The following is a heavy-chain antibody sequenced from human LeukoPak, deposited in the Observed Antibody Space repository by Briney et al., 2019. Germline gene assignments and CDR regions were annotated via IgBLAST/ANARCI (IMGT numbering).Heavy chain of an antibody. CDR2: IFNSGNI. D-gene: IGHD2-21*01. J-gene: IGHJ6*02. Sequence: SETLSLTCTVSGVAVGTCYRNWIRLPAGKGLEWIGRIFNSGNINYNPSLQSRLTMSVDTSKNQVSLSLSSVTAADTAVYFCARGDLPYSAHYGMDVWGQGTTVTVSS. V-gene: IGHV4-4*07. CDR1: GVAVGTCY. CDR3: ARGDLPYSAHYGMDV.